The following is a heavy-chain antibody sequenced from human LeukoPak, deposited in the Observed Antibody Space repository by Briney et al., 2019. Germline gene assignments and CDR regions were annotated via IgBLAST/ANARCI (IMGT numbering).Heavy chain of an antibody. D-gene: IGHD6-19*01. Sequence: PWETLGFTGTVSGDSISNSTYYWGCIRQPPGKGLEWIGDIYHSGSTYQNPSLKSRVTLSVDTSKNQFSMKLTSVTAAYTAVYYCARHLYSSAWVSYFDYWGKESLDLVSS. CDR1: GDSISNSTYY. CDR3: ARHLYSSAWVSYFDY. J-gene: IGHJ4*02. CDR2: IYHSGST. V-gene: IGHV4-39*01.